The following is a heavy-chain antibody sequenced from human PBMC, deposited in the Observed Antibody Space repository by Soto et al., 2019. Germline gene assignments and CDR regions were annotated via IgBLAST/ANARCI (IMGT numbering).Heavy chain of an antibody. J-gene: IGHJ6*02. V-gene: IGHV3-30-3*01. CDR3: ARDRIAAPRRYYGMDV. Sequence: GGSPRLSCAASGFTFSSYAMHWVRQAPGKGLEWVAVISYDGSNKYYADSVKGRFTISRDNSKNTLYLQMNSLRAEDTAVYYCARDRIAAPRRYYGMDVWGQGTTVTVSS. CDR1: GFTFSSYA. D-gene: IGHD6-13*01. CDR2: ISYDGSNK.